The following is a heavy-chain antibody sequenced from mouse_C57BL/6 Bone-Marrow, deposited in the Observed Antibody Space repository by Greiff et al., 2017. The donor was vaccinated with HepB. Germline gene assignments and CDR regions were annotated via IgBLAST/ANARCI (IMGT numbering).Heavy chain of an antibody. CDR1: GYAFSSSW. J-gene: IGHJ4*01. D-gene: IGHD2-4*01. CDR2: IYPGDGDT. Sequence: VQLQQSGPELVKPGASVKISCKASGYAFSSSWMNWVKQRPGKGLEWIGRIYPGDGDTNYNGKFKGKATLTADKSSSTAYMQLSSLTSEDSAVYFCARKGDDYVYARVYWGQGTSVTVSS. V-gene: IGHV1-82*01. CDR3: ARKGDDYVYARVY.